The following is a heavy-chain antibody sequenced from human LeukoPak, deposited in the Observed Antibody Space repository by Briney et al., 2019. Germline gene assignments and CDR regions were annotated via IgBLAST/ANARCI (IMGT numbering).Heavy chain of an antibody. CDR2: INSDGSST. D-gene: IGHD3-22*01. CDR1: GFTFSSYW. V-gene: IGHV3-74*01. J-gene: IGHJ4*02. Sequence: PGGSLRLSCAASGFTFSSYWMHWVRQAPGKGLVWVSRINSDGSSTSYADSVKVRFTISRDNAKNTLYLQMNSLRAEDTAVYYCAREYYYDSSGYYSASVPLKYWGQGTLVTVSS. CDR3: AREYYYDSSGYYSASVPLKY.